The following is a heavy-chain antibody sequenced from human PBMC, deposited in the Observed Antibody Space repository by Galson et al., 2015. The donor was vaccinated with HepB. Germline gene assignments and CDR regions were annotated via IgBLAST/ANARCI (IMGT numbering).Heavy chain of an antibody. CDR3: ARLVVVPAATYYFDY. Sequence: QSGAEVKKPGESLKISCKGSGYSFTSYWIGWVRQMPGKGLEWMGIIYPGDSDTRYSPSFQGQVTISADKSISTAYLQWSSLKASDTAMYYCARLVVVPAATYYFDYWGQGTLVTVSS. V-gene: IGHV5-51*01. D-gene: IGHD2-2*01. J-gene: IGHJ4*02. CDR2: IYPGDSDT. CDR1: GYSFTSYW.